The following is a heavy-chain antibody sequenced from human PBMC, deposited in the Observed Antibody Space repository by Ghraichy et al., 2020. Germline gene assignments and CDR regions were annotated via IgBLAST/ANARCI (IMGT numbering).Heavy chain of an antibody. Sequence: GGSLRLSCVASGLTFSSYTMNWVRQAPGKGLEWISYISGNSRTTHYADSVKGRFTISRDNAKKSLYLQMNTLGDEDTAVYYCASTLAALDNWGQGTLVTVSS. V-gene: IGHV3-48*02. CDR1: GLTFSSYT. CDR3: ASTLAALDN. J-gene: IGHJ4*02. D-gene: IGHD5/OR15-5a*01. CDR2: ISGNSRTT.